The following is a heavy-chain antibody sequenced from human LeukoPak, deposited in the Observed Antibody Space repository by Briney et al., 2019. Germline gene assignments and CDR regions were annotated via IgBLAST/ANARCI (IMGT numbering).Heavy chain of an antibody. Sequence: PSETLSLTCTVAGASISSDSWSWIRQPPGKGLEWIGNIHYSGSTNYNPSLRSRVIMSIDTSKNQFSLKLSSVTAADTAVYFCAGVGVSARWGQGTLVTVSS. D-gene: IGHD1-26*01. V-gene: IGHV4-59*01. CDR1: GASISSDS. CDR2: IHYSGST. CDR3: AGVGVSAR. J-gene: IGHJ4*02.